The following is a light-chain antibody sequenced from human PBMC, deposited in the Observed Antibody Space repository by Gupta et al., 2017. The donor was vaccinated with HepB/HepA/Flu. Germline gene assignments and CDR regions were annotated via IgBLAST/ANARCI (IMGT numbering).Light chain of an antibody. J-gene: IGLJ1*01. V-gene: IGLV3-19*01. Sequence: SSELTQDPAVSVALEQTVRITCQGYSLRSDYASWYQQKPGQAPVLVIYAKNNLPSGIPDRFSDSSSVNTAALTITGAHAEDDADYYCDSRDSSSNRYVFGTGTKVTVL. CDR3: DSRDSSSNRYV. CDR1: SLRSDY. CDR2: AKN.